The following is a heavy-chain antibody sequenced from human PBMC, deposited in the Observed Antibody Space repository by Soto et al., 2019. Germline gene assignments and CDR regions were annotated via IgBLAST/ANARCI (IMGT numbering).Heavy chain of an antibody. CDR1: GGSISSGDYY. CDR3: ARDQSDYDSSGGDWFDP. J-gene: IGHJ5*02. Sequence: PSETLSLTCTVSGGSISSGDYYWSWIRQPPGKGLEWIGYIYYSGSTYYNPSLKSRVTISVDTSKNQFSLKLSSVTAADTAVYYCARDQSDYDSSGGDWFDPWGQGTLVTVSS. CDR2: IYYSGST. V-gene: IGHV4-30-4*01. D-gene: IGHD3-22*01.